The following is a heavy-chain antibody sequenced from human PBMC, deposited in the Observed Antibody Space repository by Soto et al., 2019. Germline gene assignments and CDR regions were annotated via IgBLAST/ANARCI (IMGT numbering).Heavy chain of an antibody. Sequence: QVQLQQWGAGLLKPSENLSLTCAVYGGSFSGYYWSWIRQPPGKGLEWIGEINHSGSTNYNPSLKSRVTISVDTSKNQSSLKLSSVTAADTAVYYFALSSIAAATSYWGQGTLVTVSS. CDR1: GGSFSGYY. CDR2: INHSGST. CDR3: ALSSIAAATSY. J-gene: IGHJ4*02. D-gene: IGHD6-13*01. V-gene: IGHV4-34*01.